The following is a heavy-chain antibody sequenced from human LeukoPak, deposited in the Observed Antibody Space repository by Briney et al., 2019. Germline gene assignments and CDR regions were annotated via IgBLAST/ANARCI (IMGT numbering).Heavy chain of an antibody. D-gene: IGHD6-25*01. CDR3: AQRGQDY. CDR1: GFSFSNYW. Sequence: GGSLRLSCAASGFSFSNYWMHWVRQAPGKGLLWVSQINPDGNITKYADSVKGRFTISRDNAKNTLYLQMNSLRAEDTAIYYCAQRGQDYWGQGTLVTVSS. J-gene: IGHJ4*02. V-gene: IGHV3-74*01. CDR2: INPDGNIT.